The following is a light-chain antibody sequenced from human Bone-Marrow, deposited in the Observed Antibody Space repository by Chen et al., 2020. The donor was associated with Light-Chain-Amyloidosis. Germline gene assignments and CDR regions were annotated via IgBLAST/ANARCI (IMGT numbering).Light chain of an antibody. CDR3: QQYNSYSFALT. J-gene: IGKJ1*01. V-gene: IGKV1-5*01. CDR1: QSLSSW. CDR2: DAS. Sequence: DIQMTQSPSTLSASVGDRVTITCRASQSLSSWLAWYQQKPGKAPKLLIYDASSLESGLPSRFSGSGAGPEFTLTISSLQPDDFATYYCQQYNSYSFALTFGQGTKVEIK.